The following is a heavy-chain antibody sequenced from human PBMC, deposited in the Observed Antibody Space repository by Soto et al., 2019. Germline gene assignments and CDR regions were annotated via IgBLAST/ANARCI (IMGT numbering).Heavy chain of an antibody. CDR1: GGSISSSDFY. CDR2: MYYSGTT. CDR3: AVVDSTGNWFDP. D-gene: IGHD6-25*01. J-gene: IGHJ5*02. V-gene: IGHV4-39*01. Sequence: SEALSLTCTVSGGSISSSDFYWGWLRQTPGKGLEFIGSMYYSGTTYYNPSLKSRVTISVDTSKNQFTLKLISVTAADTAVYYCAVVDSTGNWFDPWGEGALVTVSS.